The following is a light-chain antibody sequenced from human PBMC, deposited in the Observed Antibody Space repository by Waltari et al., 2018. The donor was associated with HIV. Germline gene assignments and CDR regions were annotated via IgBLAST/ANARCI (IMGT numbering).Light chain of an antibody. J-gene: IGLJ2*01. CDR1: SSDVGGSNS. CDR2: DVT. CDR3: CSYAGSRIGVL. Sequence: QSALTQPASVSGSPGQSITISCTGTSSDVGGSNSVSWYQQHPDKAPRLLIYDVTERPSAVSNRFSGSKSGDTASLTISGLQAEDEADYYCCSYAGSRIGVLFGAGTKVTVL. V-gene: IGLV2-23*02.